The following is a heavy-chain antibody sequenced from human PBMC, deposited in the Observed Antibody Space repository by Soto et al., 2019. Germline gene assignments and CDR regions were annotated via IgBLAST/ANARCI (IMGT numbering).Heavy chain of an antibody. CDR3: ARQMASFSHAFDT. D-gene: IGHD5-12*01. CDR2: IYHSGST. V-gene: IGHV4-4*02. J-gene: IGHJ3*02. Sequence: QVQLQESGPGLVKPSGTLSLTCAVSSGSISSSNWWSWVRQPPGKGLEWIGEIYHSGSTNYHPSLKSRVTISVDKSKNQFALKLSSVTAADTAVYYCARQMASFSHAFDTWGQGTMVTVSS. CDR1: SGSISSSNW.